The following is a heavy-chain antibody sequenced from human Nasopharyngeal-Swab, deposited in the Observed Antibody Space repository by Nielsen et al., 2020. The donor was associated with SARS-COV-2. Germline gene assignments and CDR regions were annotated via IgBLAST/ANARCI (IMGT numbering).Heavy chain of an antibody. Sequence: GESLKISCAASGFTFSSYSMNWVRQAPGQGLEWVSSISSSSSYIYYADSVKGRFTISRDNSKNTVNLQMNSLRAEDTAIYYCAKDRDSGDDSDDYYHYYGMDVWGQGTTVTVSS. CDR2: ISSSSSYI. D-gene: IGHD5-12*01. CDR1: GFTFSSYS. J-gene: IGHJ6*02. CDR3: AKDRDSGDDSDDYYHYYGMDV. V-gene: IGHV3-21*04.